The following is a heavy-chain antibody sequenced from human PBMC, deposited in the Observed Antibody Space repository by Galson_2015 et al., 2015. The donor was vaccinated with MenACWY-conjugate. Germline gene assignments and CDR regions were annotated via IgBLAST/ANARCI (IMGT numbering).Heavy chain of an antibody. Sequence: QSGAEVKKPGESLKISCKGSGYSFTSYWIGWVRQMPGKGLEWMGIIYPGDSDTRYSPSFQGQVTISADKSISTAYLQWSSLKASDTAMYYCARHGGEWEQLVSFGYYYGMDVWGQGTTVTVSS. V-gene: IGHV5-51*01. CDR2: IYPGDSDT. J-gene: IGHJ6*02. CDR1: GYSFTSYW. CDR3: ARHGGEWEQLVSFGYYYGMDV. D-gene: IGHD6-6*01.